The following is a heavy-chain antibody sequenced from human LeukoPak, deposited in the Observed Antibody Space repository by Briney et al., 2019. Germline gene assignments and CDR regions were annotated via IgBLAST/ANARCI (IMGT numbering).Heavy chain of an antibody. CDR3: ARGLEVATLDY. J-gene: IGHJ4*02. CDR2: ISSSSSYT. CDR1: EFTFSDYY. V-gene: IGHV3-11*06. D-gene: IGHD5-12*01. Sequence: PGGSLRLSCAASEFTFSDYYMSWIRQAPGKGLEWVSYISSSSSYTNYADSVKGRFTISRDNAKNSLYLQMNSLRAEDTAVYYCARGLEVATLDYWGQGTLVTVSS.